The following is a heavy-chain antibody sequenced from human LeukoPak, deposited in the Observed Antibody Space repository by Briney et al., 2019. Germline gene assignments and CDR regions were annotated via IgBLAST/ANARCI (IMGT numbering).Heavy chain of an antibody. J-gene: IGHJ4*02. CDR1: GGSISSRSYY. CDR2: FYYSGST. V-gene: IGHV4-39*01. CDR3: ARLQWELLFGY. Sequence: PSETLSLTCTVSGGSISSRSYYWGWIRQPRGKGLEWIGSFYYSGSTYYNPSLKSRVTISVDTSKNQFSLKLSSVTAADTAVYYCARLQWELLFGYWGQGTLVTVSS. D-gene: IGHD1-26*01.